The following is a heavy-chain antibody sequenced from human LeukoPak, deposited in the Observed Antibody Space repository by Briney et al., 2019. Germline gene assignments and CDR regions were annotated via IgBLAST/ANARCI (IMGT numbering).Heavy chain of an antibody. J-gene: IGHJ4*02. CDR2: ISYDGSNK. V-gene: IGHV3-30-3*01. CDR3: ARDFGVVVPAATPNY. Sequence: PGRSLRLSCAASGFTFSSYAMHWVRQAPGKGLEWVAVISYDGSNKYYADSVKGRFTISRDNSKNTLYLQMNSLRAEDTAVYYCARDFGVVVPAATPNYWGQGTLVTVSS. D-gene: IGHD2-2*01. CDR1: GFTFSSYA.